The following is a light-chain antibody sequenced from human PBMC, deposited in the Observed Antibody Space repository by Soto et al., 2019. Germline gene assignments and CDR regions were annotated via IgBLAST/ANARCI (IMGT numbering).Light chain of an antibody. CDR1: QTIYNH. CDR3: QQSYTAPIT. Sequence: DCQMTQSPSSLSASVGDRVIIACRASQTIYNHLSWYQQKPGKAPKLLISSASKLQSGVPSRFSGGGSGTDFTLTISGLQPDDVATYYCQQSYTAPITFGPGTRLDIK. CDR2: SAS. J-gene: IGKJ5*01. V-gene: IGKV1-39*01.